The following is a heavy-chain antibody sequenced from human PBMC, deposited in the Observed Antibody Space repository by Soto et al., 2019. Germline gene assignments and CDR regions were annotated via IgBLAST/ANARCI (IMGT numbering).Heavy chain of an antibody. CDR1: GFAFSGYA. Sequence: QVQLVESGGGVVQPGKSLRLSCAASGFAFSGYAMHWVRQAPGKGLEWVAIIWYDGSNTYYVDSVKGRFTISRDNSNNIVYLQMNSLRAEDTAVYYCARDLRTRHCDYWGQGTPVTVSS. CDR2: IWYDGSNT. J-gene: IGHJ4*02. V-gene: IGHV3-33*01. CDR3: ARDLRTRHCDY. D-gene: IGHD4-17*01.